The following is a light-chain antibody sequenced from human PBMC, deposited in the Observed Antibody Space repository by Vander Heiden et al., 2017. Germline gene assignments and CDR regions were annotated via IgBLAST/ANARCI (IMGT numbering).Light chain of an antibody. V-gene: IGLV2-8*01. J-gene: IGLJ1*01. CDR2: EVS. CDR3: SSYAGSNNLFV. CDR1: SSDVGGYNY. Sequence: QSALTQPPSASGSPGPSVTISCTGTSSDVGGYNYVSWYQQHPGKAPKLMIYEVSQRPSGVPDRFSGSKSGNTASLTVSGLQAEDEADYYCSSYAGSNNLFVFGTGTKVTVL.